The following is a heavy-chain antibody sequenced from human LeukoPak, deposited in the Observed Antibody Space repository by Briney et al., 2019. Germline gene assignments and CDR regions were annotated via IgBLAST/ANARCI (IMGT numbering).Heavy chain of an antibody. CDR1: GFTFSSYG. Sequence: PGGSLRLSCAASGFTFSSYGMHWVRQAPGKGLEWVAVISYDGSNKYYADSVKGRFTISRDNSKNTLYLQMNSLRAEDTAVYYCAKGYSSSWYPRFLFTPAADYWGQGTLVTVSS. J-gene: IGHJ4*02. V-gene: IGHV3-30*18. CDR2: ISYDGSNK. CDR3: AKGYSSSWYPRFLFTPAADY. D-gene: IGHD6-13*01.